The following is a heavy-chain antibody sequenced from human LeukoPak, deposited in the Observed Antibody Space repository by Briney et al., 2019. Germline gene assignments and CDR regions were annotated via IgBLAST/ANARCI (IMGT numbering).Heavy chain of an antibody. Sequence: QPGGSLRLSCTASGFTFNNNAMSWVRQAPGKGLEWVSAINGGGDATEYTDSVKGRFTISRDNSKNTLYLQMNSLRGEDTAVYYCAKDREGTIADYFDYWGQGTLVTVSS. CDR2: INGGGDAT. J-gene: IGHJ4*02. CDR3: AKDREGTIADYFDY. V-gene: IGHV3-23*01. D-gene: IGHD1-7*01. CDR1: GFTFNNNA.